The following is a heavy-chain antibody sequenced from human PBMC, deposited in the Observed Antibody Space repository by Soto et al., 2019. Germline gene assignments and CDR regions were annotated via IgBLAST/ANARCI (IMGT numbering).Heavy chain of an antibody. CDR2: ISAYTAKT. J-gene: IGHJ4*02. CDR1: GYTFTSYG. V-gene: IGHV1-18*01. D-gene: IGHD6-19*01. Sequence: ASVKVSCKASGYTFTSYGISWVRQAPGQGLEWMGWISAYTAKTNYAQKLQGRVTMTTDTSTSTAYMELRSLRSDDTAVYYCARDGRRKKAVAGDFDYWGQGTLVTVSS. CDR3: ARDGRRKKAVAGDFDY.